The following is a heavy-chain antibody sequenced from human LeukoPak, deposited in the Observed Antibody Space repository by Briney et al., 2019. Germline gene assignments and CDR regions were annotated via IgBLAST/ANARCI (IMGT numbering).Heavy chain of an antibody. Sequence: PSETLSLTCTVSGGSISSYSWSWIRQPPGKGLECIGYIYYSGNTNYNPSLKSRVTISVDTSKNQFSLKLSSVTAADTAVYYCARLYYYGMDVWGQGTTVTVSS. CDR2: IYYSGNT. CDR1: GGSISSYS. V-gene: IGHV4-59*01. CDR3: ARLYYYGMDV. J-gene: IGHJ6*02.